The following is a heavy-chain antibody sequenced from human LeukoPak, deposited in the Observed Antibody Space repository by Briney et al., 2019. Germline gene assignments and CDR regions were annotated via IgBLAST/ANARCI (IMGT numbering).Heavy chain of an antibody. Sequence: KPSGTLSLTCTVSSDSIFTSNWWSWVRQPPGKGLEWIGQIFHSGSTSYSPSLKSRVTISMDKSKNQISLRLTSVTAADTAVYYCARSPTKRVPEDYWGQGTLVTVSS. CDR1: SDSIFTSNW. CDR3: ARSPTKRVPEDY. CDR2: IFHSGST. V-gene: IGHV4-4*02. J-gene: IGHJ4*02. D-gene: IGHD2-2*01.